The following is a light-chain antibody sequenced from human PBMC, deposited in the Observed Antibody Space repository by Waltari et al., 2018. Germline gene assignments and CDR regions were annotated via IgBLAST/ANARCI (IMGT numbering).Light chain of an antibody. CDR2: GGS. Sequence: DIVVTQTPLSLPITPGEPASISCRSSQSLLHSNGNTYLHWYLQKPGQSPQVLIYGGSNRASGVPDRFSGSGSGKDFTLQIRKVEAEDGGVYYCVQAIAFPWTFGQGTKVEIK. V-gene: IGKV2-28*01. CDR1: QSLLHSNGNTY. CDR3: VQAIAFPWT. J-gene: IGKJ1*01.